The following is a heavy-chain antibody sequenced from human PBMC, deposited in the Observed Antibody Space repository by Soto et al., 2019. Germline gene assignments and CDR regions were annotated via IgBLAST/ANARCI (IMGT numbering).Heavy chain of an antibody. D-gene: IGHD1-1*01. CDR3: ARDPNTGTYHFNY. CDR1: GFTFSSYT. V-gene: IGHV3-21*01. Sequence: EVQLLESGGGLVKPGGSLRLSCAASGFTFSSYTMNWVRQAPGKWLEWVSSITSSSSAIYYADSVRGRFTISRDNAKNSLYLQMNSLRAEGEAVYYCARDPNTGTYHFNYWGQGTLVTVSS. CDR2: ITSSSSAI. J-gene: IGHJ4*02.